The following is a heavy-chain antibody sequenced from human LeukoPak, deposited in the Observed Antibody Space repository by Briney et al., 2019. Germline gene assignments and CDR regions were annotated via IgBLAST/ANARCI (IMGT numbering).Heavy chain of an antibody. CDR3: ARGQSALYCSGTTCYWGYFDY. V-gene: IGHV3-7*04. CDR1: GFTFSSYW. J-gene: IGHJ4*02. D-gene: IGHD2-2*01. Sequence: GGSLRLSCAASGFTFSSYWMTWVRQAPGKGLEWVASTRQDGSEKYYVDSVKGRFTISRDNAKNSLYLQMNSLRAEDTAVYYCARGQSALYCSGTTCYWGYFDYWGQGTLVTVSS. CDR2: TRQDGSEK.